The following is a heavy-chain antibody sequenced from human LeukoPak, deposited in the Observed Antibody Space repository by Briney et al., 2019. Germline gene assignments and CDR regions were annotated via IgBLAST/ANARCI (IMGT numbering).Heavy chain of an antibody. Sequence: SETLSLTCTISGGSVSDYYWSWIRQSPGKGLEWIGYIYHTGSTSYSPSLKSRVTISADTSQNQFSLKLSSVTAADTAVYYCARAYHSSWYLNWFDPWGQGTLVTVSS. CDR2: IYHTGST. CDR1: GGSVSDYY. J-gene: IGHJ5*02. V-gene: IGHV4-59*02. D-gene: IGHD6-13*01. CDR3: ARAYHSSWYLNWFDP.